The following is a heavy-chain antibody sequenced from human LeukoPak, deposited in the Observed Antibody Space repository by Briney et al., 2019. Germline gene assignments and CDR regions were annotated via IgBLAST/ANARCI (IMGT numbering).Heavy chain of an antibody. D-gene: IGHD6-19*01. CDR2: IIPIFGTA. CDR1: GGTLSSYA. V-gene: IGHV1-69*13. J-gene: IGHJ4*02. Sequence: ASVKVSCKASGGTLSSYAISWVRQAPGQGLEWMGGIIPIFGTANYAQKFQGRVTITADESTSTAYMKLSSLRSEDTAVYYCARGVAGMNFDYWGQGTLVTVSS. CDR3: ARGVAGMNFDY.